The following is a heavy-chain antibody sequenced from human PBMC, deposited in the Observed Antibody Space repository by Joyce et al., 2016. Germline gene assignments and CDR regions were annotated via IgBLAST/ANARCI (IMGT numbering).Heavy chain of an antibody. V-gene: IGHV4-61*02. CDR3: ARTDYSTSSRYFDP. CDR2: VYASGST. CDR1: GGSISSGSYF. D-gene: IGHD6-6*01. J-gene: IGHJ5*02. Sequence: QVHLQESGPGLVKPSQTLSLTCTVSGGSISSGSYFWRWIRQPAGKGLEWIGRVYASGSTSYNPSLNSRVTMSIDTSRNQFSLKLSSVTASDTAVYYCARTDYSTSSRYFDPWGQGTLVTVSS.